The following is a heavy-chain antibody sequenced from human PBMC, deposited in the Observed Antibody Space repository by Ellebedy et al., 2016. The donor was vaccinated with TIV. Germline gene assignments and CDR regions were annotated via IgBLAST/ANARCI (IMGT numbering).Heavy chain of an antibody. V-gene: IGHV3-23*01. CDR2: TIASGGTT. D-gene: IGHD6-19*01. CDR1: GFTFSNYG. Sequence: GESLKISCAASGFTFSNYGMSWVRQAPGRGLEWVSGTIASGGTTYYADSVRGRFTISRDISKSTLYLHMNSLRAEDTAVYYCAKHSVTGPSICFDYWGQGTLVTVSS. CDR3: AKHSVTGPSICFDY. J-gene: IGHJ4*02.